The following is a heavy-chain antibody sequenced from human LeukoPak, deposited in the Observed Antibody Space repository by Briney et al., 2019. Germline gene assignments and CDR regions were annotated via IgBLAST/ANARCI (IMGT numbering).Heavy chain of an antibody. V-gene: IGHV1-69*13. CDR1: GGTFSIYA. CDR2: IIPIFGTA. D-gene: IGHD2-21*02. J-gene: IGHJ4*02. Sequence: ASVTVSFKASGGTFSIYAISWVRQAPGQGLEWMGGIIPIFGTANYAQKFQGRVTITADESTSTAYMELSSLRSEDTAVYYCARDLTPYCGGDCYQIDYWGQGTLVTVSS. CDR3: ARDLTPYCGGDCYQIDY.